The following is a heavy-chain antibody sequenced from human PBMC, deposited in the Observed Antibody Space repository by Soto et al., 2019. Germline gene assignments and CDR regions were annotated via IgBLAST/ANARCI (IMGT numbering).Heavy chain of an antibody. CDR2: ISGTGGST. V-gene: IGHV3-23*01. D-gene: IGHD6-6*01. CDR3: AKNWGTTSSSSSH. CDR1: GFTFSTYA. J-gene: IGHJ4*02. Sequence: EVQLLESGGGLVQPGGSLRLSCAASGFTFSTYAMSWVRQAPGKGLELVSAISGTGGSTYYADSVKGRFTISRDNSKNTLYLQMNSLRAEDTAVYYCAKNWGTTSSSSSHWGQGTLVTVSS.